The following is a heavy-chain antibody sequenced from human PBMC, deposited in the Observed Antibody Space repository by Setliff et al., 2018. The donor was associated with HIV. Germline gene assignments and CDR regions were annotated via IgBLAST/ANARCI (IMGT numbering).Heavy chain of an antibody. J-gene: IGHJ4*02. Sequence: LETLSLTCTVSGGSFSSGGYYWSWIRQLPGKGLEWIGYIYYSGSTNYNPSFKGRVAMSVDRSKNQFSLKLSSVTAADTAVYHCARARGSTLYINTFDSWGQGTLVTVSS. D-gene: IGHD3-16*01. CDR2: IYYSGST. V-gene: IGHV4-61*08. CDR3: ARARGSTLYINTFDS. CDR1: GGSFSSGGYY.